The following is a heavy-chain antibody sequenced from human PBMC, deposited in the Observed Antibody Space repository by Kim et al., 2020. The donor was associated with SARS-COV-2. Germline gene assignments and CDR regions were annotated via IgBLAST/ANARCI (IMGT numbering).Heavy chain of an antibody. CDR2: IWNDGSNK. D-gene: IGHD2-21*01. CDR1: GFTFSYYN. V-gene: IGHV3-33*01. Sequence: GGSLRLSCAASGFTFSYYNMHWVRQAPGKGLEWVAVIWNDGSNKYYAESVEGRFTISRDNSKNTLYLEMNSLRAEDTAVYYCARDPHIEYYFDYWGQGSLVTVSS. CDR3: ARDPHIEYYFDY. J-gene: IGHJ4*02.